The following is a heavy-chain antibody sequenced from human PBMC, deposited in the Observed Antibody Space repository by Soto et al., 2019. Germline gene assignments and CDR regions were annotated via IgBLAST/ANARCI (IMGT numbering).Heavy chain of an antibody. D-gene: IGHD2-2*01. Sequence: PGESLKISCQASGYSFTNYWISWVRQMPGKGLEWVGRIDPDDSYNNYSPPFQGHVSISVDKSISTAFLQWSSLRASDTGIYYCARHMKSGYLVVPAASDYWGQGNLVTVSS. CDR1: GYSFTNYW. CDR3: ARHMKSGYLVVPAASDY. V-gene: IGHV5-10-1*01. CDR2: IDPDDSYN. J-gene: IGHJ4*02.